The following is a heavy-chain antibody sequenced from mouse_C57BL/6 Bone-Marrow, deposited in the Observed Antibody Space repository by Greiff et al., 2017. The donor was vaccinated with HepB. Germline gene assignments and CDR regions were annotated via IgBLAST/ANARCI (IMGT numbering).Heavy chain of an antibody. V-gene: IGHV1-81*01. J-gene: IGHJ4*01. CDR3: ARLYPYAMGY. D-gene: IGHD2-1*01. CDR1: GYTFTSYG. CDR2: IYPRSGNT. Sequence: QVQLQQSGAELARPGASVKLSCKASGYTFTSYGISWVKQRTGQGLEWIGEIYPRSGNTYYNEKFKGKATLTADKSSSTAYMQLNSLTSEDSAVYYCARLYPYAMGYWGQGTSVTVSS.